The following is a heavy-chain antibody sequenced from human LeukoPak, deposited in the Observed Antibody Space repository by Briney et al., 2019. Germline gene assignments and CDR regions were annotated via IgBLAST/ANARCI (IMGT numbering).Heavy chain of an antibody. D-gene: IGHD3-22*01. CDR2: IKSKTEGGTT. V-gene: IGHV3-15*01. CDR1: GFTFSDAW. CDR3: TTAYYCGNSGYYY. J-gene: IGHJ4*02. Sequence: GGSLRLSCVGSGFTFSDAWMNWVRQSPGKGLEWVGRIKSKTEGGTTDYAAPVKGRFTISRDDSKTTLYLQMNSLKTEDTAVYYCTTAYYCGNSGYYYWGQGTLVTVSS.